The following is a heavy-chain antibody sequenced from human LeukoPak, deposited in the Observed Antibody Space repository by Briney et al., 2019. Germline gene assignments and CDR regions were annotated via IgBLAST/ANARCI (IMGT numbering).Heavy chain of an antibody. CDR3: ARRQRYCSSTSCVYYGMDV. J-gene: IGHJ6*02. CDR2: IYYSGST. CDR1: GGSISSYY. V-gene: IGHV4-59*08. D-gene: IGHD2-2*01. Sequence: PSETLSLTCTVSGGSISSYYWSWIRQPPGKGLEWIGYIYYSGSTNYNPSLKSRVTISVDTSKNQFSLKLSSATAADTAVYYCARRQRYCSSTSCVYYGMDVWGQGTTVTVSS.